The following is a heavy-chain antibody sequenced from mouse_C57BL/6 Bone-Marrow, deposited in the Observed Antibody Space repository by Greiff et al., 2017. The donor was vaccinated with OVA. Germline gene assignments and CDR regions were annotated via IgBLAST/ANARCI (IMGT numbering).Heavy chain of an antibody. V-gene: IGHV1-4*01. J-gene: IGHJ3*01. CDR2: INPSSGYT. D-gene: IGHD2-14*01. CDR3: ARSGGIWFAY. Sequence: QVQLKESGAELARPGASVKMSCKASGYTFTSYTMHWVKQRPGQGLEWIGYINPSSGYTKYNQKFKDKATLTADKSSSTAYMQLSSLTSEDSAVEYCARSGGIWFAYWGQGTLVTVSA. CDR1: GYTFTSYT.